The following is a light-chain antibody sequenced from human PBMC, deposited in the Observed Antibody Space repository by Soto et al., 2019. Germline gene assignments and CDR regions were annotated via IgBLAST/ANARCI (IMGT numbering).Light chain of an antibody. Sequence: EIVLTQSPGTLSLSPGERATLSCRASQNVARNYLAWYQQRPGQAPRLLIYDASTRATGIPDRFSGSGSGTDFTITISRLEPEDFAVYFCQQYARSPLAFGGGTKVDI. CDR3: QQYARSPLA. CDR2: DAS. V-gene: IGKV3-20*01. CDR1: QNVARNY. J-gene: IGKJ4*01.